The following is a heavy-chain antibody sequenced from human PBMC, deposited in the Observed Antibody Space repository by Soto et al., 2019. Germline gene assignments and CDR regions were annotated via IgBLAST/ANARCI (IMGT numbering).Heavy chain of an antibody. CDR1: GFSFSSYS. D-gene: IGHD2-15*01. V-gene: IGHV3-21*01. CDR3: ARGFYGGSDAFDI. Sequence: GGSLRLSCAASGFSFSSYSMNWVRQAPGKGLEWVSSISSSSSYIYYADSVKGRFTISRDNAKNSLYLQMNSLRAEDTAVYYCARGFYGGSDAFDIWGQGTMVTVSS. J-gene: IGHJ3*02. CDR2: ISSSSSYI.